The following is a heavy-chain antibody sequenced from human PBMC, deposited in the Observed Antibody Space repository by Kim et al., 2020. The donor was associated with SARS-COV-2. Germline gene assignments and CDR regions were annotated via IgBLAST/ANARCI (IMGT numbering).Heavy chain of an antibody. Sequence: GESLKISCKASGYTFATYWIAWVRQMPGKGLEWMGIIYGGNFNTRYSPSFQGQVTISADTSITTAFLQLSSLKASDSAMYYCAGQGDGSAYSDYWGQGTLVPVSS. CDR3: AGQGDGSAYSDY. CDR2: IYGGNFNT. D-gene: IGHD3-22*01. J-gene: IGHJ4*02. CDR1: GYTFATYW. V-gene: IGHV5-51*01.